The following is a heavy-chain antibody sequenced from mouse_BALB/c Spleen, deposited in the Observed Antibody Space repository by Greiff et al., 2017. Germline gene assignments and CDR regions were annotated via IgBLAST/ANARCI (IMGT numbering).Heavy chain of an antibody. J-gene: IGHJ4*01. Sequence: VQLVESGGGLVQPKGSLKLSCAASGFTFNTYAMNWVRQAPGKGLEWVARIRSKSNNYATYYADSVKDRFTISRDDSQSMLYLQMNNLKTEDTAMYYCVREGLLEVPYAMDYWGQGTSVTVSS. D-gene: IGHD2-14*01. CDR2: IRSKSNNYAT. V-gene: IGHV10-1*02. CDR3: VREGLLEVPYAMDY. CDR1: GFTFNTYA.